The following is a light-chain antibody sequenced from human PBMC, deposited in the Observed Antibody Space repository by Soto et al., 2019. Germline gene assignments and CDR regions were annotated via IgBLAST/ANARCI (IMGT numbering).Light chain of an antibody. CDR3: QQYDNWPPCT. Sequence: EIVMTQSPATLSVSPGERVTLSCRASQSVSRFLAWYQQRPGQAPRLLIYDTSTRSTGVPARFSGSGSGTEFSLTISRLQSEDFAVYYCQQYDNWPPCTVGQGTKLEVK. J-gene: IGKJ2*02. CDR2: DTS. V-gene: IGKV3-15*01. CDR1: QSVSRF.